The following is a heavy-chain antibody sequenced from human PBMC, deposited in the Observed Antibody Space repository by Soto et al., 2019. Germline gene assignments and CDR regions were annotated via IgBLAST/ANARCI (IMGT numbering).Heavy chain of an antibody. D-gene: IGHD2-15*01. CDR2: VYPRDSDT. J-gene: IGHJ6*02. CDR3: ASPPLPGYSITFNS. V-gene: IGHV5-51*01. Sequence: RESLKISCKASGYIFIDYWIGWVRQMPGKGLEWMGIVYPRDSDTRYSPSFQGQVTISADRSTGTAFLQWRSLKASDTALYYCASPPLPGYSITFNSWGQGTTVTVSS. CDR1: GYIFIDYW.